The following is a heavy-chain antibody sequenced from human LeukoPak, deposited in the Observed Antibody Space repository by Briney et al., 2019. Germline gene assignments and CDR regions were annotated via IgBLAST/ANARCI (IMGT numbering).Heavy chain of an antibody. CDR1: GFTFSSYW. Sequence: PGGSLRLSCAASGFTFSSYWMSWVRQARGKGLEWVANIKQDGSEKYYVVSVRGRFTISRDNAKNSLYLQMNSLRAEDTAVYYCARYWNGGNYDYWGQGTLVTVSS. V-gene: IGHV3-7*04. CDR3: ARYWNGGNYDY. J-gene: IGHJ4*02. CDR2: IKQDGSEK. D-gene: IGHD1-1*01.